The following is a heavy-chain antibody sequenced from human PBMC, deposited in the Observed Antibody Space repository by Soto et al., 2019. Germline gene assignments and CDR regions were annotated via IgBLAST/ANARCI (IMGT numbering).Heavy chain of an antibody. CDR2: FSWNSGNI. Sequence: EVQLVESGGGLVQPGRSLRLSCGASGFTFDDYAMHWVRQAPGKGLEWVSSFSWNSGNIGYADSVKGRFIISRDNAKNSLYLQMNSLRPEDTALYYCAKGSSTTNFSYFDYWGQGTLVTVSS. V-gene: IGHV3-9*01. CDR3: AKGSSTTNFSYFDY. D-gene: IGHD2-2*01. CDR1: GFTFDDYA. J-gene: IGHJ4*02.